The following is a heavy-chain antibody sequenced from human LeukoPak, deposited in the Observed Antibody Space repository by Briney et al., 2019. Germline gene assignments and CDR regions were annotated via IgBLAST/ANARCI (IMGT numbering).Heavy chain of an antibody. J-gene: IGHJ4*02. CDR1: GFTFSSYA. CDR2: ISGSGGST. CDR3: AKSPSIVVVIYYFDY. D-gene: IGHD3-22*01. Sequence: AGSLRLSCAASGFTFSSYAMSWVRQAPGKGLEWVSAISGSGGSTYYADSVKGRFTISRDSSKNRLYLQMNSLRAEDTAVYYCAKSPSIVVVIYYFDYWGQGTLVTVSS. V-gene: IGHV3-23*01.